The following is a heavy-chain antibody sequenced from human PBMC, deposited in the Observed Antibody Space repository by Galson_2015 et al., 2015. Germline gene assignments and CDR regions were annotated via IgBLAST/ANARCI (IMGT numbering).Heavy chain of an antibody. CDR3: LKGGWGTTFDS. CDR2: ISGSGLDWVSSISGSGATT. CDR1: GFTFSRSA. D-gene: IGHD6-19*01. J-gene: IGHJ4*02. V-gene: IGHV3-23*01. Sequence: SLRLSCAASGFTFSRSAMTWVRQAAGKGLEWVSSISGSGLDWVSSISGSGATTYYTDSVKGRFTISRDNSKNTLYLQVSSLRADDTAVYYCLKGGWGTTFDSWGQGTLVTVSS.